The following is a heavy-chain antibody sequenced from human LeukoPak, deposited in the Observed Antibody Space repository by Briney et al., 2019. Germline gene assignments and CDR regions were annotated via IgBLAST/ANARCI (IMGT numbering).Heavy chain of an antibody. J-gene: IGHJ3*02. V-gene: IGHV3-21*01. CDR2: ISSSSSYI. D-gene: IGHD6-13*01. CDR3: ARQYSSSWNDAFDI. CDR1: GFTFSSYS. Sequence: PGGSLRLSCAASGFTFSSYSMNWVRQAPGKGLEWVSSISSSSSYIYYADSVKGRFTISRDNAKDSLYLQMNSLRAEDTAVYYCARQYSSSWNDAFDIWGQGTMVTVSS.